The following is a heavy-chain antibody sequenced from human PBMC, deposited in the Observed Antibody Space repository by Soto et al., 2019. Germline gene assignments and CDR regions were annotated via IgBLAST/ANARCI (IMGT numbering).Heavy chain of an antibody. CDR1: GYSLTELS. V-gene: IGHV1-24*01. D-gene: IGHD1-20*01. J-gene: IGHJ4*02. Sequence: QVQLVQSGAEVKKPGASVKVSCKVSGYSLTELSMHWVRQAPGKGLEWLGGFDPGSGSTVYAQRFEGRVRMTEDASAGTAFMDLGSLRSDDPAIYYCATRPRPYAPVIYNLTPSLHYWGQGSLLTVSS. CDR3: ATRPRPYAPVIYNLTPSLHY. CDR2: FDPGSGST.